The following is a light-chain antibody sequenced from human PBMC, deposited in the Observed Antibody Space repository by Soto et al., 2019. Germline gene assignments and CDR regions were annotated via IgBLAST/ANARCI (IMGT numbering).Light chain of an antibody. CDR3: QQYASSPWT. J-gene: IGKJ1*01. CDR2: GAS. CDR1: QSISRS. Sequence: EIVLTQSPAILSVSPGERATVSCRASQSISRSLAWYQQKPGQAPRLLIYGASNRATGIPDRVSGSGSGTDFTLTINRLEPEDFAVYYCQQYASSPWTFGQGTKVDNK. V-gene: IGKV3-20*01.